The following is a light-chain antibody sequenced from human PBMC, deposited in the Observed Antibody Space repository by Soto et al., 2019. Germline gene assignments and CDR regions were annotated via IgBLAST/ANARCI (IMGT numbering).Light chain of an antibody. J-gene: IGLJ1*01. CDR3: RSYTSSSTRV. CDR2: DVS. Sequence: QSALTQPASVSGSPGQSITISCTGTSSDVCGYNYVSWYQQHPGKAPKLMIYDVSNRPSGVSNRFSGSKSANTASLTISGLQAEDEADYYCRSYTSSSTRVFGTGTKLTVL. CDR1: SSDVCGYNY. V-gene: IGLV2-14*01.